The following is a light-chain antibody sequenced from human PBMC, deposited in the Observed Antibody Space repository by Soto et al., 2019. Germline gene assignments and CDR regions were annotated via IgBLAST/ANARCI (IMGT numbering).Light chain of an antibody. J-gene: IGKJ1*01. V-gene: IGKV1-8*01. CDR2: AAS. Sequence: AIRMTQSPSSFSASTGDRVTITCRASQGISSYLAWYQQKQGKGPKXLIYAASTLQSGVPSRFSGSGSGTDLTITISCLQSEDFETYYCQQYYSYSWTFGQGTKVDIK. CDR1: QGISSY. CDR3: QQYYSYSWT.